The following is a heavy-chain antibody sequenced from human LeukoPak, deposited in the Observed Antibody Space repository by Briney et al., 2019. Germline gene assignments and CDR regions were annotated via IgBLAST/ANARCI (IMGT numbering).Heavy chain of an antibody. CDR3: ARGLYSSGWQYFQN. CDR2: IYPSDSDT. D-gene: IGHD6-19*01. Sequence: GESLKISCKGSGYSFTSYWIGWVRQMPGKGLEWMGTIYPSDSDTRYSPSFQGQVTISADKSINTAYLQWRSLKASDTAMYYCARGLYSSGWQYFQNWGQGTLVTVSS. CDR1: GYSFTSYW. V-gene: IGHV5-51*01. J-gene: IGHJ1*01.